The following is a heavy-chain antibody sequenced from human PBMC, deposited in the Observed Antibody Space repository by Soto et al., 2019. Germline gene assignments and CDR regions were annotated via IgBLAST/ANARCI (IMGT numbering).Heavy chain of an antibody. Sequence: GGSLRLSCAASGFTFSGSAMHWVRQASGKGLEWVGRIRSKANSYATAYAASVKGRFTISRDDSKNTAYLQMNSLKTEDTAVYYCARDLGMGEQYYYYYGMDVWGQGTTVTVSS. CDR3: ARDLGMGEQYYYYYGMDV. V-gene: IGHV3-73*01. D-gene: IGHD3-16*01. CDR2: IRSKANSYAT. CDR1: GFTFSGSA. J-gene: IGHJ6*02.